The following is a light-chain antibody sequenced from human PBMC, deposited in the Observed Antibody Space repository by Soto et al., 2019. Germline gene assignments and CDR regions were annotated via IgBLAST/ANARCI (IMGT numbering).Light chain of an antibody. CDR3: QQYNNWPPIT. J-gene: IGKJ5*01. Sequence: DIQMTQSPSTLSASVGDRVTITCRASQSISSWLAWYQQKPGKAPQRLIYAASSLQSGVPSRFSGSGSGTEFTLTISSLQSEDFAVYYCQQYNNWPPITFGQGTRLENK. CDR1: QSISSW. CDR2: AAS. V-gene: IGKV1-5*01.